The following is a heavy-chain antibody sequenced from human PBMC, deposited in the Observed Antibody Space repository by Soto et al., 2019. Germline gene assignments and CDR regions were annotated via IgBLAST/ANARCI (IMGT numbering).Heavy chain of an antibody. J-gene: IGHJ4*02. Sequence: QVQQQESGPGLVRPSQTLSLTCSVSGGSLSSGDSYWSWIRQPPGKGLEWIGYIYNSGTTSYNPSLKSRVTISADTSKNQFSLNLSSVTAADTAVYYCAAEDIVLMVYAFDYWGQGILVTVSS. D-gene: IGHD2-8*01. V-gene: IGHV4-30-4*08. CDR2: IYNSGTT. CDR1: GGSLSSGDSY. CDR3: AAEDIVLMVYAFDY.